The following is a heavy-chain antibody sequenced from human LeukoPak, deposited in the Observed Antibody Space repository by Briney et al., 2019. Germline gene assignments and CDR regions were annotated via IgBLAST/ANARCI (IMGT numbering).Heavy chain of an antibody. V-gene: IGHV3-23*01. CDR3: AKSYTSGSYVVDY. CDR1: GFIFSGYL. D-gene: IGHD6-25*01. CDR2: ISVSVGSA. Sequence: PGGSLRLSCAASGFIFSGYLMNWVRQAPGKGLEWVSGISVSVGSAYADSVKGRFTISRDDSKNTLFLQMNSLRAEDTAFYYCAKSYTSGSYVVDYWGQGTLVTVSS. J-gene: IGHJ4*02.